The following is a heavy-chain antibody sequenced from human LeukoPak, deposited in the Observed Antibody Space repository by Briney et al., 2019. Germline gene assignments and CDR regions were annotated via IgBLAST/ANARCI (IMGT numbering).Heavy chain of an antibody. CDR1: GFTFSSYS. V-gene: IGHV3-21*01. CDR3: ACYYDSSGYYYEAYGY. CDR2: ISSSSSYI. Sequence: GGSLRLSCAASGFTFSSYSMNWVRQAPGKGLEWVSSISSSSSYIYYADSVKGRFTISRDNAKNSLYLQMNSLRAEDTAVYYCACYYDSSGYYYEAYGYWGQGTLVTVSS. J-gene: IGHJ4*02. D-gene: IGHD3-22*01.